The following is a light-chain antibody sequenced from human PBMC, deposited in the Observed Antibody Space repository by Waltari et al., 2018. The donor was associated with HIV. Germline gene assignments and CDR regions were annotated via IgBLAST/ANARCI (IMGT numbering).Light chain of an antibody. V-gene: IGLV2-11*01. CDR3: SSYAGSYIWV. J-gene: IGLJ3*02. CDR2: DVI. Sequence: QSALTQPRSVSGSPGQSVTISCPGTSTDVGAYVFVSCYQQHPGKAPRLMIFDVISRPSGVPDRFSGSKSGSTASLTISGLQAEDEADYYCSSYAGSYIWVFGGGTKLTVL. CDR1: STDVGAYVF.